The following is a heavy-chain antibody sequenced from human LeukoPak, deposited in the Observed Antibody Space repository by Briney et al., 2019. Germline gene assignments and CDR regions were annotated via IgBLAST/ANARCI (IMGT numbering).Heavy chain of an antibody. J-gene: IGHJ6*02. CDR1: GFTFSSYS. D-gene: IGHD3-3*01. Sequence: GGSLRLSCAASGFTFSSYSMNWVRQAPGKGLEWVSSISSSSSYIYYADSVKGRFTISRDNAKNSLYLQMNSLRAEDTAVYYCARDSRITIFGVVIEPGMDVWGQGTTVTVPS. CDR2: ISSSSSYI. V-gene: IGHV3-21*01. CDR3: ARDSRITIFGVVIEPGMDV.